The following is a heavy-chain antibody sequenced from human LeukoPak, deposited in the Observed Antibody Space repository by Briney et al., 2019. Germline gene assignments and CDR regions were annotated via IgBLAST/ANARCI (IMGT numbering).Heavy chain of an antibody. CDR3: APQLVREYFQH. Sequence: SETLSLTCTVSGGSISSSSYYWGWIRQPPGKGLEWIGSIYYSGSTYYNPSLKSRVTISVDTSKNQFSLKLSSVTAADTAVYYCAPQLVREYFQHWGQGTLVTVSS. J-gene: IGHJ1*01. V-gene: IGHV4-39*01. CDR2: IYYSGST. CDR1: GGSISSSSYY. D-gene: IGHD6-13*01.